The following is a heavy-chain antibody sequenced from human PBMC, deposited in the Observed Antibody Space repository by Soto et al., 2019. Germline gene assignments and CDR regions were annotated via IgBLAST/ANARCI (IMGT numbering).Heavy chain of an antibody. CDR2: ISGGGGST. V-gene: IGHV3-23*01. CDR3: AKQAVVVAATPWFDP. D-gene: IGHD2-15*01. CDR1: GITFNNYA. Sequence: GGSLRLSCAASGITFNNYALNWVRQAPGKGLEWVSSISGGGGSTYYGDSVKGRFTISRDNSKNTLYLQINSLRADDTAVYYCAKQAVVVAATPWFDPWGQGTLVTVSS. J-gene: IGHJ5*02.